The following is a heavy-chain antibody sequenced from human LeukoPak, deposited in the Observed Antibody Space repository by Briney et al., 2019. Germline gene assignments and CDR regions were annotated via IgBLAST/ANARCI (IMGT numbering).Heavy chain of an antibody. CDR2: ISSSSSDI. J-gene: IGHJ4*02. Sequence: GGSLRLSCAASGFTFSSYSMNGLRQAPGEGLEWVSYISSSSSDIYYADSVKGRFTISRHNAKNSLYLQMNSLRAEDADVYYCARARELAAKAFRDYWGQGTLVTVSS. V-gene: IGHV3-48*01. CDR1: GFTFSSYS. CDR3: ARARELAAKAFRDY. D-gene: IGHD1-7*01.